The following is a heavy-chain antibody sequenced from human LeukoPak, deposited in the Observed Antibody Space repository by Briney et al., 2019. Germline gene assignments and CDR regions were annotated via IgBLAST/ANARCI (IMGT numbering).Heavy chain of an antibody. CDR3: AHWVGCSGDICLTSFDY. CDR2: IYWDDDK. J-gene: IGHJ4*02. V-gene: IGHV2-5*02. D-gene: IGHD2-15*01. Sequence: ESGPTLVKPTQTLTLTCTFSGFSLSTTGVGVGWIRQPPGKALEWLALIYWDDDKRYSPSLKSMVTITKDTSKNQVVLTMTNMDPVDTATYYCAHWVGCSGDICLTSFDYWGQGTLVTVSS. CDR1: GFSLSTTGVG.